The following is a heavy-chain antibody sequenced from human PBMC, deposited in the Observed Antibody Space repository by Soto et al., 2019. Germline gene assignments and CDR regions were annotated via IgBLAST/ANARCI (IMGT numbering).Heavy chain of an antibody. CDR1: GGSISSGDYY. D-gene: IGHD4-17*01. Sequence: SETLSLTCTVSGGSISSGDYYWSWIRQPPGKGLEWIGYIYYSGSTNYNPSLKSRVTISVDTSKNQFSLKLSSVTAADTAVYYCASHSYGDPAFDYWGQGTLVTVSS. V-gene: IGHV4-61*08. CDR3: ASHSYGDPAFDY. CDR2: IYYSGST. J-gene: IGHJ4*02.